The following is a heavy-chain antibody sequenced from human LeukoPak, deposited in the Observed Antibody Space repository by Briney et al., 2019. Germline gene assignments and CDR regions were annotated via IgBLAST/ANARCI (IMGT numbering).Heavy chain of an antibody. Sequence: GASVKVSCKVSGYTLTELSMHWVRQATGQGLEWMGWMNPNSGNTGYAQKFQGRVTMTRNTSISTAYMELSSLRSEDTAVYYCARGSIDYSSGWYPLTNYYYYMDVWGKGTTVTISS. D-gene: IGHD6-19*01. CDR2: MNPNSGNT. J-gene: IGHJ6*03. V-gene: IGHV1-8*01. CDR1: GYTLTELS. CDR3: ARGSIDYSSGWYPLTNYYYYMDV.